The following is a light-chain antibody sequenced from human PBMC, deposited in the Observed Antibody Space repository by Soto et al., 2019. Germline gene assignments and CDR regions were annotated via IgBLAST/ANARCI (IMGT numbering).Light chain of an antibody. Sequence: DIVMTQSPDSLAVSLGERATINCKSSQSVLYSSNNKNYLAWYQQKPGQPPKLLIYWASTRESGVPDRFSARGSGTDFTLTISSLQAEDVAVYYCQQYYSTPPTFGQGTKVEIK. J-gene: IGKJ1*01. CDR3: QQYYSTPPT. V-gene: IGKV4-1*01. CDR1: QSVLYSSNNKNY. CDR2: WAS.